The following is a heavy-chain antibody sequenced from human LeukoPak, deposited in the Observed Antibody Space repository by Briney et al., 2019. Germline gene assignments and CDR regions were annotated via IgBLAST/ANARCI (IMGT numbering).Heavy chain of an antibody. CDR2: ISYDGSDK. V-gene: IGHV3-30*03. D-gene: IGHD3-16*01. J-gene: IGHJ4*02. Sequence: GGSLRLSCAASGFTFSSYGMHCLRQAPGKGLEWVALISYDGSDKYYADSVKGRFTISRDNSKNTLYLQMNSLRAEDTAMYSCATLRLGVGGDYWGQGTLVTVSS. CDR3: ATLRLGVGGDY. CDR1: GFTFSSYG.